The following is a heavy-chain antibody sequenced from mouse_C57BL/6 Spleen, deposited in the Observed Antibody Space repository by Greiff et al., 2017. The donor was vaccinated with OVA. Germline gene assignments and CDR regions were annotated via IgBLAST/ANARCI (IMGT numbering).Heavy chain of an antibody. J-gene: IGHJ2*01. Sequence: EVHLVESGGGLVKPGGSLKLSCAASGFTFSDYGMHWVRQAPEKGLEWVAYISSGSSTIYYADTVKGRFTISRDNAKNTLFLQMTSLRSEDTAMYYCARHRRSYKYYFDYWGQGTTLTVSS. D-gene: IGHD1-1*01. CDR1: GFTFSDYG. V-gene: IGHV5-17*01. CDR3: ARHRRSYKYYFDY. CDR2: ISSGSSTI.